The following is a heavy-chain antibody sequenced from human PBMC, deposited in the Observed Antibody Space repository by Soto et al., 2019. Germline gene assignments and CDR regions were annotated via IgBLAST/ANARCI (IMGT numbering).Heavy chain of an antibody. Sequence: VQLQESGPGLVTPSQTLSLTCTVSGGSISSRGYYWGWIRQDPGKGLEWIGYIYYSGSTYYNPSLKSRVTMSVDTSKNQFSLKLRSVTAADTAVYYCARDLGGLSYSSGSYNGMDVWGQGTTVTVSS. CDR2: IYYSGST. V-gene: IGHV4-31*03. D-gene: IGHD3-10*01. CDR1: GGSISSRGYY. J-gene: IGHJ6*02. CDR3: ARDLGGLSYSSGSYNGMDV.